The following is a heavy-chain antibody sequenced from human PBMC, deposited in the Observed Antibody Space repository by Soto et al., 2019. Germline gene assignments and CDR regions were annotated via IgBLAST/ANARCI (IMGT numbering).Heavy chain of an antibody. CDR3: ARVEQWLVQYYYYGMDV. V-gene: IGHV1-8*01. CDR2: MNPNSGNT. Sequence: GGPVDLSCKASRDTFTSCAINWVRQATKQGLELMVWMNPNSGNTGYAQKFQGRVTMTRNTSISTAYMELSSLRSEDTAVYYCARVEQWLVQYYYYGMDVWGQGTTVTVSS. CDR1: RDTFTSCA. D-gene: IGHD6-19*01. J-gene: IGHJ6*02.